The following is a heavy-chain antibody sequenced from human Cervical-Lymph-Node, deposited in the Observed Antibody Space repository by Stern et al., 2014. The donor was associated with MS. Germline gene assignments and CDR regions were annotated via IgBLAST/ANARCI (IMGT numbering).Heavy chain of an antibody. J-gene: IGHJ5*02. CDR1: GGTFSKFP. CDR2: IFPVCVTP. CDR3: ALSSETSDRWYSLGYDL. D-gene: IGHD6-13*01. V-gene: IGHV1-69*01. Sequence: VQLAESGDEVTKPGSSAKVSCKASGGTFSKFPSSWVRQAPGQGLEWMGGIFPVCVTPTYAQEFRGRVTITADVSTSTVYMELSSLRSDDTAVYYCALSSETSDRWYSLGYDLWGQGTLVTVSS.